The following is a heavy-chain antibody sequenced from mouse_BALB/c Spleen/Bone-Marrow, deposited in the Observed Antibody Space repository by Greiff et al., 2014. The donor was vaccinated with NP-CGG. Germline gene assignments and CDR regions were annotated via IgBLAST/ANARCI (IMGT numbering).Heavy chain of an antibody. CDR3: AKPTGVAHFDY. V-gene: IGHV1-4*02. D-gene: IGHD1-1*01. CDR1: GYTFSSYT. CDR2: INPSSDYT. Sequence: VQLQQSAAELARPGASVKMSCKASGYTFSSYTMHWVKQRPGQDLEWIGFINPSSDYTEYNQKFKDKTTLTADKSSNTAYMQLSSLTSEDSAVYYCAKPTGVAHFDYWGQGTTLTVSS. J-gene: IGHJ2*01.